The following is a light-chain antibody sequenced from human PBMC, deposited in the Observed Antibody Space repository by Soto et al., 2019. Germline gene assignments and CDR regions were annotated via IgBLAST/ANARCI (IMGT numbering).Light chain of an antibody. Sequence: AIRMTQSPSSLSASTGDRVTITCRASQGISSYLAWYQQKPGKAPKLLIYAASTLQSGVPSRFSGSGSGTDFTLTISCLQSEDFATYYCLQDFKYPRTFGQGTKVDIK. J-gene: IGKJ1*01. CDR3: LQDFKYPRT. V-gene: IGKV1-8*01. CDR1: QGISSY. CDR2: AAS.